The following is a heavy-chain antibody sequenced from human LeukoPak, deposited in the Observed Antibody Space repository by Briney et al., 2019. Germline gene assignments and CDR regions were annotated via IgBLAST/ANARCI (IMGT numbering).Heavy chain of an antibody. J-gene: IGHJ4*02. Sequence: ASVKVSCKASGYTFTGYYMYWVRQAPGQGLEWMGWINPNSGGTNYAQKPQGRVTMTTDTSTSTAYMELRSLRSDDTALYYCARVRGYYDSSGPRDYWGQGTLVTVSS. V-gene: IGHV1-2*02. CDR2: INPNSGGT. CDR3: ARVRGYYDSSGPRDY. CDR1: GYTFTGYY. D-gene: IGHD3-22*01.